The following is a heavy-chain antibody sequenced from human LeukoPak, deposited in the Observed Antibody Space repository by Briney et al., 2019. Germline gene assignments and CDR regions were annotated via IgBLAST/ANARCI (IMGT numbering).Heavy chain of an antibody. J-gene: IGHJ4*02. CDR1: GFTFSIYG. Sequence: GGSLRLSCAASGFTFSIYGMHWVRQAPGKGLEWVAVISYDGSNKYYADSVKGRFTISRDNSKNTLYLQMNSLRAEDTAVYYCAKTVDSYYYDNGGYYPFDYWGQGTLVTVSS. V-gene: IGHV3-30*18. CDR2: ISYDGSNK. D-gene: IGHD3-22*01. CDR3: AKTVDSYYYDNGGYYPFDY.